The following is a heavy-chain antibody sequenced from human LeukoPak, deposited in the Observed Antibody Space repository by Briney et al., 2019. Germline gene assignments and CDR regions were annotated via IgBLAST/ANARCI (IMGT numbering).Heavy chain of an antibody. V-gene: IGHV4-38-2*01. D-gene: IGHD5-18*01. CDR3: ARTTAGGYTYDYFYYYYMDV. J-gene: IGHJ6*03. Sequence: SETLSLTCSVSGYSISSGNYWGWIRLPPGKGLQWIGSIYHSGSTYYNPSLKSRVTISVDTSKNQFSLKLSSVTAADTAVYYCARTTAGGYTYDYFYYYYMDVWGKGTTVPISS. CDR2: IYHSGST. CDR1: GYSISSGNY.